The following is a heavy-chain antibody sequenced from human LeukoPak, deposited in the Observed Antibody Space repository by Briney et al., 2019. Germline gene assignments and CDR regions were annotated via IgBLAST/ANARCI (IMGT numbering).Heavy chain of an antibody. J-gene: IGHJ4*02. Sequence: EASVQVSCKASGYTFISYALHWVRQAPGQRLEWMGWINAGNGNTKYAQNFQDRVTITRDTSASTANMNLRSLKSEDTAVYYCARLKSYSGYTNDAALEYWGQGTLVTVSS. V-gene: IGHV1-3*01. D-gene: IGHD5-12*01. CDR2: INAGNGNT. CDR1: GYTFISYA. CDR3: ARLKSYSGYTNDAALEY.